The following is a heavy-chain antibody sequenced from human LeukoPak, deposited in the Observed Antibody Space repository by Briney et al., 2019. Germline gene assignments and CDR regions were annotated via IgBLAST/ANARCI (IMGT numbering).Heavy chain of an antibody. D-gene: IGHD3-22*01. J-gene: IGHJ4*02. CDR1: GGSISSYY. CDR3: ARGKSITMIVVVYYYFDY. Sequence: SETLSLTCTVSGGSISSYYWSWIRQPPGKGLEWIGYIYYSGSTNYNPSLKSRVTISVDTSKNQFSLKLSSVTAADTAVYYCARGKSITMIVVVYYYFDYWGQGTLVTVSS. CDR2: IYYSGST. V-gene: IGHV4-59*12.